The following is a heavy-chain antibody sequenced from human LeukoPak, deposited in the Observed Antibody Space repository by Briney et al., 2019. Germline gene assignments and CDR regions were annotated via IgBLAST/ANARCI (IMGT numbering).Heavy chain of an antibody. Sequence: SVKVSCKASGYTFTSYGISWVRQATGQGLGWMGGIIPIFGTANYAQKFQGRVTITADKSTSTAYMELSSLRSEDTAVYYCASPTNNGYNSEMSFDYWGQGTLVTVSS. J-gene: IGHJ4*02. CDR1: GYTFTSYG. D-gene: IGHD5-24*01. CDR2: IIPIFGTA. V-gene: IGHV1-69*06. CDR3: ASPTNNGYNSEMSFDY.